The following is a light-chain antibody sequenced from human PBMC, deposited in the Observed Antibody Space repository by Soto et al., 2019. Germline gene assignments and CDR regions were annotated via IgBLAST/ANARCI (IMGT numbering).Light chain of an antibody. CDR1: QDISNY. CDR2: DAS. Sequence: DIQMTQYPSSLSASVGDRVTITCQASQDISNYLNWYQQKLGKAPKLLIYDASNLETGVPSSLSGSGSGTDFPFTISRMQPEDTATYYCQQYSPLITFGQGTRLEIK. J-gene: IGKJ5*01. CDR3: QQYSPLIT. V-gene: IGKV1-33*01.